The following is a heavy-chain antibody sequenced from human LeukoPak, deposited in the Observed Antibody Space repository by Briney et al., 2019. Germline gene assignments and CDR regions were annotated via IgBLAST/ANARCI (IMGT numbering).Heavy chain of an antibody. Sequence: GGSLRLSCAASGFTFSSYEMNWVRQAPGKGLEWVSYISSSGSTIYYADSVKGRFTISRDNAKNSLYLQMNSLRAEDTAVYYCAELGITMVGGVWGQGTLVTVSS. CDR2: ISSSGSTI. CDR1: GFTFSSYE. D-gene: IGHD3-10*02. V-gene: IGHV3-48*03. J-gene: IGHJ4*02. CDR3: AELGITMVGGV.